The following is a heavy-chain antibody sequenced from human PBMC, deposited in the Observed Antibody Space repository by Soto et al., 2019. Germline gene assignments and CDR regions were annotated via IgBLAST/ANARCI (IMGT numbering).Heavy chain of an antibody. CDR1: GGSISSSSYY. CDR3: ARRPSGSYSDY. J-gene: IGHJ4*02. CDR2: IYYSGST. Sequence: QLQLQESGPGLVKPSETLSLTCTVSGGSISSSSYYWGWIRQPPGKGLEGIGSIYYSGSTYYNPSLKSRVTISVATPKNQFSLKLSSVTAADTAVYYCARRPSGSYSDYWGQGTLVTVSS. V-gene: IGHV4-39*01. D-gene: IGHD1-26*01.